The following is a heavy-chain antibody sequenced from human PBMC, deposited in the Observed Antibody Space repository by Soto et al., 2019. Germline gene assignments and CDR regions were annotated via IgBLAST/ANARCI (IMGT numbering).Heavy chain of an antibody. V-gene: IGHV4-59*01. CDR2: VYYSGGT. CDR1: GGSISSYY. Sequence: QVQLQESGPGLVKPSETLSLTCTVSGGSISSYYWNWIGQAPGEGLVWIGYVYYSGGTNHNPSLKNRVTMSVDTSQNLFSLKVNSVPAAETAVYYCARDIGMGYNFHYWGQGILVTVSS. D-gene: IGHD5-18*01. J-gene: IGHJ4*02. CDR3: ARDIGMGYNFHY.